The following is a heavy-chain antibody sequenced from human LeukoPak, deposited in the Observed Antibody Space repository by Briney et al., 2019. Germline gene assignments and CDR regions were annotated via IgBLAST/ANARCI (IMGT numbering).Heavy chain of an antibody. CDR3: ARGPGSNMKTLAF. V-gene: IGHV3-23*01. D-gene: IGHD3-10*01. CDR2: LTFIGSNT. J-gene: IGHJ4*02. Sequence: GGSLRLPCVASGFDFPSYTMSWFRQAPGRGLEWVSTLTFIGSNTYYADSVRGRFAISRDNSANTLFLHMNGLRAEDTAVYYCARGPGSNMKTLAFWGQGTLVTVSS. CDR1: GFDFPSYT.